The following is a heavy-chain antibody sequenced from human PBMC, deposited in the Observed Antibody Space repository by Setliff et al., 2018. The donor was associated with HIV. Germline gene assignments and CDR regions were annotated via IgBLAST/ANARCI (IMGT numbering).Heavy chain of an antibody. V-gene: IGHV4-31*03. CDR2: ISYSGIT. CDR3: ARDRSHYGSGKVTRYYTDV. D-gene: IGHD3-10*01. CDR1: GGSFTSSDYY. J-gene: IGHJ6*03. Sequence: PSETLSLTCTVSGGSFTSSDYYWSWIRQHPGKGLEWIGYISYSGITYYDSSLKSRVTMSVDTSKNQFSLKLSSVTAADTAVYYCARDRSHYGSGKVTRYYTDVWGKGTTVTVSS.